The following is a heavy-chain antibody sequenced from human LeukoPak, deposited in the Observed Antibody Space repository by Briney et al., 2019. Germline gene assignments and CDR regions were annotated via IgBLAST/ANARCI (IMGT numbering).Heavy chain of an antibody. J-gene: IGHJ4*02. V-gene: IGHV3-30*18. CDR2: ISYDGSNK. CDR3: AKDREGYSYGYAFDY. D-gene: IGHD5-18*01. CDR1: GFTFSSYV. Sequence: GGSLRLSCAASGFTFSSYVMNWVRQAPGKGLEWVAVISYDGSNKYYADSVKGRFTISRDNSKNTLYLQMNSLRAEDTAVYYCAKDREGYSYGYAFDYWGQGTLVTVSS.